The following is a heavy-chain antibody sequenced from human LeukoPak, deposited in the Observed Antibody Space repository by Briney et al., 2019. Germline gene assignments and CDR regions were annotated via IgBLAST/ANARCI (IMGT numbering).Heavy chain of an antibody. CDR2: IYYSGST. V-gene: IGHV4-31*03. J-gene: IGHJ4*02. CDR3: ARDAGDFFDY. D-gene: IGHD2/OR15-2a*01. Sequence: SETLSLTRTVSGGSISSGGYYWSWIRQHPGKGLEWIGYIYYSGSTYYNPSLKSRVTIPVDTSKNQFSLKLSSVTAADTAVYYCARDAGDFFDYWGQGTLVTVSS. CDR1: GGSISSGGYY.